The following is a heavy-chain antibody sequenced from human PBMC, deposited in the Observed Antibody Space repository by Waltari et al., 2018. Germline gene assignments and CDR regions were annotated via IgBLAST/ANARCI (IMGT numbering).Heavy chain of an antibody. Sequence: QVQLVQSGAEVKKPGASVKVSCKASGYTFTGYYMHWVRQAPGQGLEWMGGINPNSGGTNDAQKCQGRVTMTRDTSISTAYMELSRLRSDDTAVYYCARPIVGATKGDAFDIWGQGTMVTVSS. V-gene: IGHV1-2*02. D-gene: IGHD1-26*01. CDR1: GYTFTGYY. J-gene: IGHJ3*02. CDR2: INPNSGGT. CDR3: ARPIVGATKGDAFDI.